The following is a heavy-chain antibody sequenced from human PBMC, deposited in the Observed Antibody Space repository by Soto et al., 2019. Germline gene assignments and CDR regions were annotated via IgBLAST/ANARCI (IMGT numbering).Heavy chain of an antibody. D-gene: IGHD3-16*01. V-gene: IGHV4-39*01. CDR3: AKHMRGSPINFDY. CDR2: VYYSGRS. CDR1: GGSISSSNYY. J-gene: IGHJ4*01. Sequence: HLQLQESGPGLVEPSETLSLTCIVSGGSISSSNYYWGWIRQPPGKGLEWIGSVYYSGRSYSNPSLKSRVTISADTSNNQFSLNLSSVTAADTAVYYCAKHMRGSPINFDYWGHGTLVTVSS.